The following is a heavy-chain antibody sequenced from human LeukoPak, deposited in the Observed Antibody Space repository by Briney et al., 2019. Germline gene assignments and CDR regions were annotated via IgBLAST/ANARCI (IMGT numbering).Heavy chain of an antibody. V-gene: IGHV3-33*01. J-gene: IGHJ4*02. Sequence: GGSLRLSCAASGFTFSSYGMHWARQAPGKGLEWVAVIWYDGSNKYYADSVKGRFTISRDNSKNTLYLQMNSLRAEDTAVYYCAREGVAVAGPSKRPFDYWGQGTLVTVSS. CDR3: AREGVAVAGPSKRPFDY. CDR1: GFTFSSYG. D-gene: IGHD6-19*01. CDR2: IWYDGSNK.